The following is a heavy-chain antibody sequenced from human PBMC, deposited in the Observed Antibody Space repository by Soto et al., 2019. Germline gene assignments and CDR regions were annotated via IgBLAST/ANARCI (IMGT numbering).Heavy chain of an antibody. V-gene: IGHV4-61*01. CDR2: IYYSGST. D-gene: IGHD5-18*01. CDR3: ARESPQLWSPFDY. CDR1: GGSVSSGSYY. J-gene: IGHJ4*02. Sequence: SETLSLTCTVSGGSVSSGSYYWSWILHPPGKGLEWIGYIYYSGSTNYNPSLKSRVTISVDTSKNQFSLKLSSVTAADTAVYYCARESPQLWSPFDYWGQGTLVTVSS.